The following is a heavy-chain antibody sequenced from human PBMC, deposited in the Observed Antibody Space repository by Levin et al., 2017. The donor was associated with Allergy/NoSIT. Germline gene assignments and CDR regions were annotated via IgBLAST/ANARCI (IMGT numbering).Heavy chain of an antibody. CDR2: ISSSGSTI. CDR3: AREAHNYGDYEPPKDAFDI. D-gene: IGHD4-17*01. V-gene: IGHV3-11*01. Sequence: PGGSLRLSCAASGFTFSDYYMSWIRQAPGKGLEWVSYISSSGSTIYYADSVKGRFTISRDNAKNSLYLQMNSLRAEDTAVYYCAREAHNYGDYEPPKDAFDIWGQGTMVTVSS. CDR1: GFTFSDYY. J-gene: IGHJ3*02.